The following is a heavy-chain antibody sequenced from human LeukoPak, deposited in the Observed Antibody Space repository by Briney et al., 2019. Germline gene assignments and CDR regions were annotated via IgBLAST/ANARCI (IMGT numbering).Heavy chain of an antibody. D-gene: IGHD5-18*01. CDR3: AKDAGSYDAFDI. CDR1: GFTFSTYG. J-gene: IGHJ3*02. V-gene: IGHV3-33*06. Sequence: GGSLRLSCAASGFTFSTYGIHWVRQAPGKGLEWVAVIWYDGSNKYYGDNVKGRFTISRDNSKNSLYLHMSSLRDEDTAVYYCAKDAGSYDAFDIWGQGTMVTVSS. CDR2: IWYDGSNK.